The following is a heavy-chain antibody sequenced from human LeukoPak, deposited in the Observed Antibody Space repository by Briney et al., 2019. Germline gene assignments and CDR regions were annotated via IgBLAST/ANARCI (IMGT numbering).Heavy chain of an antibody. D-gene: IGHD2-2*02. CDR2: ISYSGST. CDR3: TRRPYTDPGWVDP. Sequence: SETLSLTCTVSGGSITTNNYYWGWIRQPPGKGLEWIGMISYSGSTYYNPSLKSRVTISRETSKNQFSLKVRSVTAADTAVYYCTRRPYTDPGWVDPWGKGTLVTVSS. J-gene: IGHJ5*02. V-gene: IGHV4-39*01. CDR1: GGSITTNNYY.